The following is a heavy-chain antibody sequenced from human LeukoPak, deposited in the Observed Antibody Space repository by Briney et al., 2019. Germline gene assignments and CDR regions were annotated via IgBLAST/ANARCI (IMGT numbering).Heavy chain of an antibody. V-gene: IGHV3-7*03. CDR2: IKGDGSEK. Sequence: GGSLRLSCEASGFTFSNYWMSWVRQAPGKGLEWVANIKGDGSEKDSLDSVKGRFTISRDNPKNSVYLQMNRLRAEDTAVYYCARGVNRGVFDIWGQGTMVTVSS. CDR1: GFTFSNYW. J-gene: IGHJ3*02. CDR3: ARGVNRGVFDI.